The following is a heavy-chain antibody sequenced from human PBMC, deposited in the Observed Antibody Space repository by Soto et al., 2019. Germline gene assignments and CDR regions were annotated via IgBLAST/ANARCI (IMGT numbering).Heavy chain of an antibody. CDR3: ARDINREGYFDY. Sequence: PSETLSLTCTVSGGSISSSTYYWGWMRQPPGKGLEWIASFFIGGTTYYNPSLKSRVTISVDTSKNQFSLKLSSVTAADTAVYYCARDINREGYFDYWGQGTLVTVSS. CDR2: FFIGGTT. D-gene: IGHD3-16*02. J-gene: IGHJ4*02. CDR1: GGSISSSTYY. V-gene: IGHV4-39*07.